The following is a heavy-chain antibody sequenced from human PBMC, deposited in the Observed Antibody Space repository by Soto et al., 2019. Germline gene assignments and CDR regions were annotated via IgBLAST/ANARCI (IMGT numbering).Heavy chain of an antibody. V-gene: IGHV3-7*01. CDR3: ARVAY. Sequence: GGSLRLSCAASGFTFSRYWMTWVRQAPGKGLEWVANIKQDGSEIYYVDSVKGRFTISRDNAENSLYLQMNTLRPEDTAMYYCARVAYWGPGTQVTVSS. CDR1: GFTFSRYW. CDR2: IKQDGSEI. J-gene: IGHJ4*02.